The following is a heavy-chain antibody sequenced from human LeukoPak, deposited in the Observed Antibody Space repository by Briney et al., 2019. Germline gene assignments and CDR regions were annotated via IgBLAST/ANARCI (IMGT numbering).Heavy chain of an antibody. Sequence: GASVKVSCKASGGTFSSYAISWVRQAPGQGLEWMGGIIPIFGTANYAQKFQGRVTITTDESTSTAYMELSSLRSEDTAVYYCARSIFYGDNAPWYYFDYWGQGTLVTVPS. CDR1: GGTFSSYA. J-gene: IGHJ4*02. D-gene: IGHD4-17*01. CDR2: IIPIFGTA. V-gene: IGHV1-69*05. CDR3: ARSIFYGDNAPWYYFDY.